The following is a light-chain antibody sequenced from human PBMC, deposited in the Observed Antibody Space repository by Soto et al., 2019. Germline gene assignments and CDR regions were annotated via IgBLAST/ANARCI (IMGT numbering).Light chain of an antibody. CDR3: SSYAGTINV. CDR1: SSDVGGYNY. Sequence: QSVLTQPPSASGSPGQSVAISCTGTSSDVGGYNYVSWYQQHPGKAPKLMIYEVNKRPSGVPDRFSGSKSGNTASLTVSGLQAEDEADYYCSSYAGTINVFGPGPNVTVL. J-gene: IGLJ1*01. CDR2: EVN. V-gene: IGLV2-8*01.